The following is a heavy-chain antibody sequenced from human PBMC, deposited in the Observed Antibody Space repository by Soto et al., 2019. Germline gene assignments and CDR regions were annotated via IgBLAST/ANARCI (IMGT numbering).Heavy chain of an antibody. CDR2: IAHDGSNA. D-gene: IGHD2-15*01. J-gene: IGHJ6*02. CDR1: GFTFRNHA. Sequence: QVQLVESGGGVVQPGGSLRLSCAASGFTFRNHAMHWVRQAPGKGLECLAVIAHDGSNAFYRDSVKGRLTVSRNNSKNTLYLYMNSLRSEDTGVYYCARGDREDILVVVGARPGEYGTDIWGQGTTVIVSS. V-gene: IGHV3-30-3*01. CDR3: ARGDREDILVVVGARPGEYGTDI.